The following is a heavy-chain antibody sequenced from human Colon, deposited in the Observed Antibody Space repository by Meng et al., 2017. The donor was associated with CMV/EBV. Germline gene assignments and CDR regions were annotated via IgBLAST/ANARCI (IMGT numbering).Heavy chain of an antibody. CDR3: AAGEGWYFDL. CDR2: IKWDGSEK. V-gene: IGHV3-7*02. J-gene: IGHJ2*01. Sequence: EMELLESGGGLVQPGGSPRLSCTASGFTLSLYWMHWVRQAPGRGLEWVASIKWDGSEKYYVNSMKGRFTISRDNAKNSLYLQMNSLRPEDTAVYYCAAGEGWYFDLWGRGTLVTVSS. CDR1: GFTLSLYW.